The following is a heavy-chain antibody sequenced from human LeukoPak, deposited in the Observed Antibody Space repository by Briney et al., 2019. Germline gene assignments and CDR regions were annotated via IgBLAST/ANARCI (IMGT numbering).Heavy chain of an antibody. V-gene: IGHV3-74*01. CDR3: ARGVTTAIWSSFDY. CDR2: INIDERIT. D-gene: IGHD4-11*01. Sequence: GGSLRLSCVASGFSFSTQRMHWVRQAPGKGLVWVSYINIDERITGYADSVKGRFTISRDNSKNTLYLQMNSLRAEDTAVHYCARGVTTAIWSSFDYWGQGTLVTVSS. CDR1: GFSFSTQR. J-gene: IGHJ4*02.